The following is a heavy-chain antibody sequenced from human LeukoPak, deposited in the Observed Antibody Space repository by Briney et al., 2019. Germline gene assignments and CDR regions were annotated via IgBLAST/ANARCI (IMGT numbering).Heavy chain of an antibody. V-gene: IGHV1-2*02. Sequence: ASVKVSCKASGYTFSGHYIHWVRQAPGQGLEWMGWISPDSGASKYAQRFQVRVIMTRDTSISTAYMELSSLRSDDTAVYYCAKDRARVATMVDGFEVWGQGTMVTVS. D-gene: IGHD5-12*01. CDR2: ISPDSGAS. CDR3: AKDRARVATMVDGFEV. J-gene: IGHJ3*01. CDR1: GYTFSGHY.